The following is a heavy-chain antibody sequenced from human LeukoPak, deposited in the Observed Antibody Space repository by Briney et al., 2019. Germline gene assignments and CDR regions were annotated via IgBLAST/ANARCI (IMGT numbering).Heavy chain of an antibody. CDR1: GYTFTGYY. V-gene: IGHV1-2*02. J-gene: IGHJ4*02. CDR3: ARVEGGGWSFDY. Sequence: GASVKVSCKASGYTFTGYYMHWVRQAPGQGIEWMGWINPNSGGTNYAEKFQGRVTMTRDTSISTAYMELSRLRSDDTAIYYCARVEGGGWSFDYWGQGTLVTVSS. D-gene: IGHD2-15*01. CDR2: INPNSGGT.